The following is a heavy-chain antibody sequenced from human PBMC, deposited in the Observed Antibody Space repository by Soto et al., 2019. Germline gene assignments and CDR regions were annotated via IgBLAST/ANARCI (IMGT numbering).Heavy chain of an antibody. Sequence: ASVKVSCNASGYTFTRSGISWVRQAPGQGPEWMGWISSYNGNTNYAQKLQGRVTMTTDTSTSTAYMELRSLRSDDTAVYYCAREGLWFGELLRYYYYGMDVWGQGTTVTVSS. V-gene: IGHV1-18*01. CDR1: GYTFTRSG. CDR2: ISSYNGNT. J-gene: IGHJ6*02. CDR3: AREGLWFGELLRYYYYGMDV. D-gene: IGHD3-10*01.